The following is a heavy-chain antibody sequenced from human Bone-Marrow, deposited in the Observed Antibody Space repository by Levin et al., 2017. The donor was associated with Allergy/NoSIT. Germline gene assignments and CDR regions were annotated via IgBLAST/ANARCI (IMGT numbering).Heavy chain of an antibody. V-gene: IGHV3-11*05. Sequence: GGSLRLSCTASGFTFSDYYMSWIRQAPGKGLEWLSYIKTSNSYTNYADSVKGRFTISRDNAKNSLYLQMNSLRAEDTAVYYCARAQPYYDSRCGADVWGQGTTVTVSS. CDR2: IKTSNSYT. CDR3: ARAQPYYDSRCGADV. CDR1: GFTFSDYY. D-gene: IGHD3-22*01. J-gene: IGHJ6*02.